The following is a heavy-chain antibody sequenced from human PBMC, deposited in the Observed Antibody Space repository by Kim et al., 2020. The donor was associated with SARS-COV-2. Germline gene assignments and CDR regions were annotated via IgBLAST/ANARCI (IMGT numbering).Heavy chain of an antibody. Sequence: GGSLRLSCAASGFTFSHHDMIWIRQAPGKGLEWISYITNSGSPIYYADSVRGRFSISRDNAKTSLYLQMNSLRAEDTAVYYCARDLYDQPADCWGQAALV. J-gene: IGHJ4*02. V-gene: IGHV3-11*01. CDR2: ITNSGSPI. CDR3: ARDLYDQPADC. D-gene: IGHD2-2*01. CDR1: GFTFSHHD.